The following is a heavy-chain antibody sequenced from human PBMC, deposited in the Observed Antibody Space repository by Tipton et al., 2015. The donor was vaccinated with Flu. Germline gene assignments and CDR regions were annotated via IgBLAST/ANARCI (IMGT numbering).Heavy chain of an antibody. CDR2: IRSKIYGGTM. J-gene: IGHJ4*02. Sequence: SLRLSCTASGFTFGDYAMTWVRQAPGKGLEWVGLIRSKIYGGTMEYAASVKGRFTISRDNAKNSLYLQMSSLRAEDTAVYYCARAVGGGEAYWGQGTLVTVSS. CDR3: ARAVGGGEAY. CDR1: GFTFGDYA. V-gene: IGHV3-49*04. D-gene: IGHD6-19*01.